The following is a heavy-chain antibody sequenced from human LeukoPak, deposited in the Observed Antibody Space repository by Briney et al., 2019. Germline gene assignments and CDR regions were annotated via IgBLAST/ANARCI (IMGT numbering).Heavy chain of an antibody. CDR3: ARDVEYCSSTSCPTDY. Sequence: GGSLRLSCAASGFTFSSYSMNWVRQAPGKGLEWVSSIGSRSNYIYYADSVKGRFTISRDNAKNSLYLQMNSLRAEDTAVYYCARDVEYCSSTSCPTDYWGQGTLVTVSS. CDR1: GFTFSSYS. J-gene: IGHJ4*02. D-gene: IGHD2-2*01. CDR2: IGSRSNYI. V-gene: IGHV3-21*01.